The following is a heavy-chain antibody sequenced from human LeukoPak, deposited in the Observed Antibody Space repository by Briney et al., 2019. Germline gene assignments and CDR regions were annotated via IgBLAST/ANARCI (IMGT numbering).Heavy chain of an antibody. CDR2: ISYDGSNK. D-gene: IGHD3-9*01. J-gene: IGHJ4*02. V-gene: IGHV3-30*04. CDR1: GFTFSSYA. CDR3: ARAGNYDILTGAPYYFDY. Sequence: GGSLRLSCAASGFTFSSYAMHWVRQAPGKGLEWVAVISYDGSNKYYADSVKGRFTISRDNSKNTLYLQMNSLRAEDTAVYYCARAGNYDILTGAPYYFDYWGQGTLVTVSS.